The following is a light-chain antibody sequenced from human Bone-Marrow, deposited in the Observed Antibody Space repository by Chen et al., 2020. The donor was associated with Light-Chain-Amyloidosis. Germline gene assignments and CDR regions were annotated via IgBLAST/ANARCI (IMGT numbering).Light chain of an antibody. V-gene: IGLV2-23*01. CDR3: CSYAGSSTL. CDR2: EGS. Sequence: QSSLTQPASVSGSPGHSITISFPGTSSDVGSYNLVSWYQQHPGKAPKLMIYEGSKRPSGVSNRFSGSKSGNTASLTISGLQAEDEADYYCCSYAGSSTLFGGGTKLTVL. J-gene: IGLJ3*02. CDR1: SSDVGSYNL.